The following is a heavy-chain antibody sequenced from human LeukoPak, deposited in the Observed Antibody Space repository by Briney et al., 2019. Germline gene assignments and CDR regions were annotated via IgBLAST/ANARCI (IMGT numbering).Heavy chain of an antibody. J-gene: IGHJ4*02. CDR1: GDTFSSYA. V-gene: IGHV1-69*13. CDR2: VIPIFGTT. D-gene: IGHD3-22*01. CDR3: AGPAFYDSSGYYPY. Sequence: GASVKVSCKASGDTFSSYAISWVRQAPGQGLEWMGGVIPIFGTTNYAQKFQGRVTITADESTSTAYMELSSLRSEDTAVYYCAGPAFYDSSGYYPYWGQGTLVTVSS.